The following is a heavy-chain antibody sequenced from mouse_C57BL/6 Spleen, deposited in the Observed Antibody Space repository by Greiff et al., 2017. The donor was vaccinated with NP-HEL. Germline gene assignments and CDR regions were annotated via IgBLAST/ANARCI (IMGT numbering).Heavy chain of an antibody. J-gene: IGHJ2*01. V-gene: IGHV5-9-1*02. CDR3: TRGGLGKFLYYFDY. CDR2: ISSGGDYI. Sequence: EVQLVESGEGLVKPGGSLKLSCAASGFTFSSYAMSWVRQTPEKRLEWVAYISSGGDYIYYADTVKGRFTISRDNARNTLYLQMSSLKSEDTAMYYCTRGGLGKFLYYFDYWGQGTTLTVSS. D-gene: IGHD2-1*01. CDR1: GFTFSSYA.